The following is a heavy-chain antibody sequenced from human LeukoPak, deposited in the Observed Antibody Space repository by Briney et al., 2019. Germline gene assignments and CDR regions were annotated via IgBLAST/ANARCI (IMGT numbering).Heavy chain of an antibody. J-gene: IGHJ4*02. CDR2: ISWNSGSI. D-gene: IGHD3-22*01. CDR1: GFTFSSYA. Sequence: PGGSLRLSCAASGFTFSSYAMSWVRQAPGKGLEWVSAISWNSGSIGYADSVKGRFTISRDNAKNSLYLQMNSLRAEDTALYYCAKDFDSSGYYSYYFDYWGQGTLVTVSS. CDR3: AKDFDSSGYYSYYFDY. V-gene: IGHV3-9*01.